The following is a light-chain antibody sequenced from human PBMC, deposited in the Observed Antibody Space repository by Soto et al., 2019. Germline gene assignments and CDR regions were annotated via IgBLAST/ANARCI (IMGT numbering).Light chain of an antibody. J-gene: IGKJ2*01. Sequence: DIQMTQSPSTLSASVGDRVTITCRASQTINSWLAWFRQRPGKPPQLLIHDASSLESGVPSRFSGSGFGTDFTLTISILHTDDVAAFYCQQYKTYPFTFGQGTKMEIK. V-gene: IGKV1-5*01. CDR3: QQYKTYPFT. CDR2: DAS. CDR1: QTINSW.